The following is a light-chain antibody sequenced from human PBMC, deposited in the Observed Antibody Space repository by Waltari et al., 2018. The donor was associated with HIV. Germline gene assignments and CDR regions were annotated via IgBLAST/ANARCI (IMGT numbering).Light chain of an antibody. CDR3: QQYYTPPIT. Sequence: DIVMTQSPDSLAVSLGERATINCRSSQSLFYTSNSRTYLAWYQLKPGQPPKLLISWASTRDSGVPDRFSGSGSGTAFALSISSLQAEDVAVYYCQQYYTPPITFGQGTRLEIK. J-gene: IGKJ5*01. CDR2: WAS. CDR1: QSLFYTSNSRTY. V-gene: IGKV4-1*01.